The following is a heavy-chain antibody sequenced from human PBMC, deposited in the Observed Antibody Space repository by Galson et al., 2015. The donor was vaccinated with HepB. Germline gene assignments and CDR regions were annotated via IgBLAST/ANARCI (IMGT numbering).Heavy chain of an antibody. CDR2: IRGSGDDT. Sequence: SLRLSGAASGFAFSHHAMSWVRQAPGKGPEWVSNIRGSGDDTKYADSVKGRFTISRDNLETMVFLQMNSLRVEDTAVYYCARDRTYHDFWRGFDLWGQGTMVTVSS. J-gene: IGHJ3*01. CDR3: ARDRTYHDFWRGFDL. V-gene: IGHV3-23*01. D-gene: IGHD3-3*01. CDR1: GFAFSHHA.